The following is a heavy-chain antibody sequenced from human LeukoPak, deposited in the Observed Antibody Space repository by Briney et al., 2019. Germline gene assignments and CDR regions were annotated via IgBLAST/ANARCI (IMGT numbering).Heavy chain of an antibody. CDR2: TYYTGST. V-gene: IGHV4-59*08. J-gene: IGHJ4*02. CDR3: ARGPHKFDY. CDR1: GGSIGTYY. Sequence: SESLSLTCTVSGGSIGTYYWSWIRQPPGKGLEWIGYTYYTGSTDYNASLKSRVTISVDTSKNQFSLKLTSVTAADTAVYYCARGPHKFDYWGQGSLVTVSS.